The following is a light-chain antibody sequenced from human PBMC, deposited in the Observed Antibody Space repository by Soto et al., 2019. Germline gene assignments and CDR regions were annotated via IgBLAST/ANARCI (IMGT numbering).Light chain of an antibody. CDR3: QPYGSSPPLT. J-gene: IGKJ4*01. CDR2: GAS. V-gene: IGKV3-20*01. CDR1: QSVTSSY. Sequence: EIVLTQSPGTLSLSPGERATLSCRASQSVTSSYLSWYQQKPDQAPRLLIYGASNRATGIPDRFSGSGSGTDFTLTISRLEPEDFAVYYCQPYGSSPPLTFGGGTKVEIK.